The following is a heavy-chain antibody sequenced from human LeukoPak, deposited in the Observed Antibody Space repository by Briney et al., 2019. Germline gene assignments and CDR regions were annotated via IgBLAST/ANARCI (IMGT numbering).Heavy chain of an antibody. D-gene: IGHD1-26*01. CDR1: GGSISSNY. J-gene: IGHJ4*02. V-gene: IGHV4-4*07. CDR2: IYTSGGT. CDR3: ARGTYSGSYYYFDY. Sequence: PSETLSLTCTVSGGSISSNYWGWIRQPAGKGLERIGRIYTSGGTNYNPSLKSRVTMSVDTSKNQFSLNLSSVTAADTAVYYCARGTYSGSYYYFDYWGQGTLVTVSS.